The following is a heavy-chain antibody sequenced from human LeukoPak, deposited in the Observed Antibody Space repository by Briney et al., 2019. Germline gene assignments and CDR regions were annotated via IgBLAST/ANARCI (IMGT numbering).Heavy chain of an antibody. J-gene: IGHJ6*02. CDR2: IVVGSGNT. Sequence: SVKVSCKDSGFTFTSSAVQWVRQARGQRLEWIGWIVVGSGNTNYAQKFQERVTITRDMSTSTAYMELSSLRSEDTAVYYCAGGGSGSWGMDVWGQGTTVTVSS. CDR3: AGGGSGSWGMDV. CDR1: GFTFTSSA. V-gene: IGHV1-58*01. D-gene: IGHD1-26*01.